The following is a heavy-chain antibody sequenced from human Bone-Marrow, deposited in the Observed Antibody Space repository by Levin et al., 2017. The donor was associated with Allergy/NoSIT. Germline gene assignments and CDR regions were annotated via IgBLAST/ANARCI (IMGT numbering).Heavy chain of an antibody. D-gene: IGHD2-8*01. CDR3: AKDPGVDVDY. CDR1: ESTFSYLW. Sequence: VGSLRLSCAASESTFSYLWMTWVRQAPGKGLEWLANIKPDGSEKYYVDSVKGRFTISRDNARKSLYLQMNSLRVEDTAVYYCAKDPGVDVDYWGQGTLVTVSS. J-gene: IGHJ4*02. CDR2: IKPDGSEK. V-gene: IGHV3-7*01.